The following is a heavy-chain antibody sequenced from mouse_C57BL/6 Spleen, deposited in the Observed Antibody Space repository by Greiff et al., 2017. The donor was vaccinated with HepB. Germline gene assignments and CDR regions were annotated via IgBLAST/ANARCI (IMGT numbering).Heavy chain of an antibody. V-gene: IGHV1-53*01. Sequence: QVQLQQPGTELVKPGASVKLSCKASGYTFTSYWMHWVKQRPGQGLEWIGNINPSNGGTNYNEKFKSKATLTVDKSSSTAYMQLSSLTSEDSAVYDCARSSITRYAMDYWGQGTSVTVSS. J-gene: IGHJ4*01. CDR3: ARSSITRYAMDY. CDR1: GYTFTSYW. CDR2: INPSNGGT. D-gene: IGHD1-1*01.